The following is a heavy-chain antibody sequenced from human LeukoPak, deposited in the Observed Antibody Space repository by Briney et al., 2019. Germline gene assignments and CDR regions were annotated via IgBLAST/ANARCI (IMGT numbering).Heavy chain of an antibody. CDR2: ISGSGGST. D-gene: IGHD5-18*01. CDR3: ARGSGYSYGPGGDAFDI. J-gene: IGHJ3*02. V-gene: IGHV3-23*01. CDR1: GFTFSSYA. Sequence: GGSLRLSCAASGFTFSSYAMSWVRQAPGKGLEWVSVISGSGGSTYYADSVKGRFTISRDNSKNTLYLQMNSLRAEDTAVYSCARGSGYSYGPGGDAFDIWGQGTMVTVSS.